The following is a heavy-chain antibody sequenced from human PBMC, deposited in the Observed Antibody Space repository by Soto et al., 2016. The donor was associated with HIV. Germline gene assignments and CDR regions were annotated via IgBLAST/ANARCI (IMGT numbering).Heavy chain of an antibody. J-gene: IGHJ4*02. CDR2: ISSSGISA. D-gene: IGHD3-22*01. Sequence: EVQLLESGGDFVQPGGSLRLSCAASGFTFKSYAMTWVRQAPGKGLEWVSGISSSGISAYYAVSVKGRFTISRDNSRNTLYLQMNGLRAEDSATYYCAKGNSRMLMPGKYFDDWGQGTLVTVSS. CDR1: GFTFKSYA. CDR3: AKGNSRMLMPGKYFDD. V-gene: IGHV3-23*01.